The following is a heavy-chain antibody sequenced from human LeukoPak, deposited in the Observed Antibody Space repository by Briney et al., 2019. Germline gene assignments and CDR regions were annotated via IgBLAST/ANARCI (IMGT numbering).Heavy chain of an antibody. CDR3: ARGHYGDYHHDAFDI. D-gene: IGHD4-17*01. Sequence: PSQTLSLTCAVSGGSISSGGYSWSWIRQPPGKGLEWIGYIYHSGSTYYNPSLKSRVTISVDRSKNQFSLKLSSVTAADTAVYYCARGHYGDYHHDAFDIWGQGTMVTVSS. J-gene: IGHJ3*02. CDR2: IYHSGST. V-gene: IGHV4-30-2*01. CDR1: GGSISSGGYS.